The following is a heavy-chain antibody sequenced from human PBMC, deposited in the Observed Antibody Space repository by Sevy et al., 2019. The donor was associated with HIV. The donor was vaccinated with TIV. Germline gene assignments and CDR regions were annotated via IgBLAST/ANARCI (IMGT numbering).Heavy chain of an antibody. CDR1: GFTFSISA. D-gene: IGHD5-18*01. V-gene: IGHV3-23*01. CDR2: ISGSGNSA. Sequence: GGSLRLSCAVSGFTFSISAMTWVRQAPGKGLEWVSVISGSGNSAYYADSVKGRFTISRDNSKNTLSLQMNSLRAEDTAVYYCAKGGRSYGDSYFDHWGQGTLVTVSS. CDR3: AKGGRSYGDSYFDH. J-gene: IGHJ4*02.